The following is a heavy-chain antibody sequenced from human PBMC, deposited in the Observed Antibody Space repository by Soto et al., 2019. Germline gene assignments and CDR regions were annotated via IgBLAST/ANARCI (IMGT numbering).Heavy chain of an antibody. CDR2: INHSGST. CDR3: ARRIAAAGMDNWFDP. V-gene: IGHV4-34*01. CDR1: DGAFSGNY. D-gene: IGHD6-13*01. Sequence: AETLSLTCAVHDGAFSGNYWSWIRQPPGKGLEWIGEINHSGSTNYNPSLKSRVTISVDTSKNQFSLKLSSVTAADTAVYYFARRIAAAGMDNWFDPWGQGTLVT. J-gene: IGHJ5*02.